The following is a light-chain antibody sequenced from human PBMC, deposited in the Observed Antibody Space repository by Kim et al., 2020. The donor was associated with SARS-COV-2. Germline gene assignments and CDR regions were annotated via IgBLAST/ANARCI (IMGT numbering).Light chain of an antibody. CDR2: DVS. Sequence: QSALTQPASVSGSPGQSITVSCTGTNSDIGGYNYVSWYQQHPGKASKLMIYDVSERPSGVSNRFSGSKSGNTASLTISGLQAEDEAYYYCSSYTSSSTLVFGGGTQLTVL. J-gene: IGLJ2*01. CDR3: SSYTSSSTLV. CDR1: NSDIGGYNY. V-gene: IGLV2-14*01.